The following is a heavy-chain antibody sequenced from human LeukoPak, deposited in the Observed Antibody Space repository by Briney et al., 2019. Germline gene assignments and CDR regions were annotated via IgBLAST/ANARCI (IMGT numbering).Heavy chain of an antibody. Sequence: ASVKVSCKASGGTSSSYAISWVRQAPGQGLEWMGGIIPIFGTANYAQKFQGRVTITADESTSTAYMELSSLRSEDTAVYYCARDPVTVAPPDFDYWGQGTLVTVSS. CDR2: IIPIFGTA. V-gene: IGHV1-69*13. CDR1: GGTSSSYA. D-gene: IGHD4-23*01. J-gene: IGHJ4*02. CDR3: ARDPVTVAPPDFDY.